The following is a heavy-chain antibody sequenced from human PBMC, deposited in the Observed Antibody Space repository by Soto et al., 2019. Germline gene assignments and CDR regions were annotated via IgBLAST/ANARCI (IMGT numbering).Heavy chain of an antibody. D-gene: IGHD6-13*01. J-gene: IGHJ4*02. CDR1: EFSFDDYA. CDR3: AKASVWYPYFDS. V-gene: IGHV3-23*01. Sequence: EAQLLESGGDLVQPGGSLRLSCAASEFSFDDYAMSWVRQAPGKGLEWVSSITYTGVSTYYVDSVKGRFTISRDNSKDKLYRQMNSLRAEDTAIYYCAKASVWYPYFDSWGQGTLVTASS. CDR2: ITYTGVST.